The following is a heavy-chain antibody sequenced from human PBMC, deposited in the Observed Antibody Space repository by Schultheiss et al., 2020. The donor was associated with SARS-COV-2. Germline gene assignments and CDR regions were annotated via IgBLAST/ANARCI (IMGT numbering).Heavy chain of an antibody. CDR3: AKARSDYVWGSYRYPTIYYHYALDV. CDR1: GFTFSSYG. V-gene: IGHV3-33*05. Sequence: SCAASGFTFSSYGMHWVRQAPGKGLEWVAVIAYDGSNKYYADSVKGRFTISRDNSKNTLYLQMNSLRAEDTAVYYCAKARSDYVWGSYRYPTIYYHYALDVWGQGTTVTVSS. D-gene: IGHD3-16*02. J-gene: IGHJ6*02. CDR2: IAYDGSNK.